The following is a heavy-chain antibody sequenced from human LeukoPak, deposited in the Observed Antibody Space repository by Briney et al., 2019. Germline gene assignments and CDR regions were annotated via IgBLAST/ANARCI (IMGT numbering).Heavy chain of an antibody. Sequence: GGSLRLSCGASGFIVSSFEMKWVRQAPGKGLEWVSYINDGGSIIKYAESVKGRFTISRDNSKDSLYLQMNSLTADDTALYYCGTWAFYHSLDVWGQGTTVTVSS. J-gene: IGHJ6*02. V-gene: IGHV3-48*03. CDR2: INDGGSII. CDR3: GTWAFYHSLDV. CDR1: GFIVSSFE. D-gene: IGHD2/OR15-2a*01.